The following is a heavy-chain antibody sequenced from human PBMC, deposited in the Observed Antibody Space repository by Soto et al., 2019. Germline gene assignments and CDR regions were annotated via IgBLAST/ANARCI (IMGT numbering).Heavy chain of an antibody. CDR3: ARGLHYYDSSGPKGYFDY. V-gene: IGHV1-18*01. CDR2: ISAYNGNT. CDR1: GYTFTSYG. D-gene: IGHD3-22*01. Sequence: ASVKVSCKASGYTFTSYGISWVRQAPGQGLEWMGWISAYNGNTNYAQKLQGRVTMTTDTSTSTAYMELRSLRSDDTAVYYCARGLHYYDSSGPKGYFDYWGQGTLVTVSS. J-gene: IGHJ4*02.